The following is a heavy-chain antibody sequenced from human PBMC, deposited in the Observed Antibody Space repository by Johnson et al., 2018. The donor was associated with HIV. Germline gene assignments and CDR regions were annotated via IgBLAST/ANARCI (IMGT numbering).Heavy chain of an antibody. Sequence: VQLVESGGGLVQPGGSLRLSCAASGFTFSSYDMNWVRQATGKGLEWVSAIGTAGDTYYPGSVKGRFTISRENAKNSLYLQMNSLRAGDPAVYYCARAQATGACDIWGQGTMVTVSS. J-gene: IGHJ3*02. V-gene: IGHV3-13*01. CDR1: GFTFSSYD. CDR2: IGTAGDT. CDR3: ARAQATGACDI. D-gene: IGHD1-26*01.